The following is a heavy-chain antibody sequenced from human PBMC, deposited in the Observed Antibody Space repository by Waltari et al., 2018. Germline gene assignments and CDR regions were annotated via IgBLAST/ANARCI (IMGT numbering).Heavy chain of an antibody. CDR1: GGTFSSYA. CDR3: ARVKTDTADAGVGFDY. Sequence: QVQLVQSGAEVKKPGSSVKVSCKASGGTFSSYAIRGVRPARGQGLEWMGGILPIFGTANYAQKFQGRVTITADESTSTAYMELSSLRSEDTAVYYCARVKTDTADAGVGFDYWGQGTLVTVSS. V-gene: IGHV1-69*01. CDR2: ILPIFGTA. D-gene: IGHD5-18*01. J-gene: IGHJ4*02.